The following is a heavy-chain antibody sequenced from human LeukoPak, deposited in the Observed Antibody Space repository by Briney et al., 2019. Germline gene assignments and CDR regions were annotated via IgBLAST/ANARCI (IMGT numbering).Heavy chain of an antibody. V-gene: IGHV4-34*01. CDR3: AREGSYSSSSPFDY. D-gene: IGHD6-6*01. CDR1: GGSFSGYY. Sequence: SETLSLTCAVYGGSFSGYYWSWIRQPPGKGLEWIGEINHSGSTNYNPSLKSRVTISVDTSKNQFSLKLSSVTAADTAVYYCAREGSYSSSSPFDYWGQGTLVTVSS. CDR2: INHSGST. J-gene: IGHJ4*02.